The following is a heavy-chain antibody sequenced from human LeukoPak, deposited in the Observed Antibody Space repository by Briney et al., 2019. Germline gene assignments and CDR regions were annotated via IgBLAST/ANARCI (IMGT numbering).Heavy chain of an antibody. CDR2: ISYDGSNK. Sequence: GGSLRLSCAASGFTFSSYAMHWVRQAPGKGLEWVAVISYDGSNKYYADSVKGRFTISRDNSKNTLYLQMNSLRAEDTAVYYCARELLIFEVAAFDYWGQGTLVTVSS. V-gene: IGHV3-30-3*01. J-gene: IGHJ4*02. CDR1: GFTFSSYA. CDR3: ARELLIFEVAAFDY. D-gene: IGHD3-3*01.